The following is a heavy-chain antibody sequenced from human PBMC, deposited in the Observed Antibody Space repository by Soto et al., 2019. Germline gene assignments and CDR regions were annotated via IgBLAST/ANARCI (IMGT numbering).Heavy chain of an antibody. CDR1: GYSFTNND. J-gene: IGHJ5*02. D-gene: IGHD3-16*01. CDR3: ARMETFGSLNWLDP. CDR2: MNPGSGDT. Sequence: ASVKVSCKASGYSFTNNDVSWVRQATGQGLEWMGWMNPGSGDTGYAQKFQGRVTMTRDISIATAYMELSSLGSDDTAIYYYARMETFGSLNWLDPWGQGTLVTLA. V-gene: IGHV1-8*01.